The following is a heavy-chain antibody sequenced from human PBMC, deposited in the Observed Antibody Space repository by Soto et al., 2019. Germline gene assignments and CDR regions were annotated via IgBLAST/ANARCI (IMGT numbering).Heavy chain of an antibody. CDR3: ARVYDSSGYSFDP. Sequence: SETLSLTCTVSGGSISSGDYYWSWIRQPPGKGLEWIGYIYYSGSTYYNPSLKSRVTISVDTSKNQFSLKLSSVTAADTAVYYCARVYDSSGYSFDPWGQGTLVTVSS. V-gene: IGHV4-30-4*01. J-gene: IGHJ5*02. CDR2: IYYSGST. CDR1: GGSISSGDYY. D-gene: IGHD3-22*01.